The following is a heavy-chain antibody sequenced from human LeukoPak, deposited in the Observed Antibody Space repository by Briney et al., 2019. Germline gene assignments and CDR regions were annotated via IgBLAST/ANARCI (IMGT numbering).Heavy chain of an antibody. CDR3: ARAYSSSWYFNWFDP. CDR1: GGSISSYY. J-gene: IGHJ5*02. CDR2: IYTSGST. D-gene: IGHD6-13*01. Sequence: SETLSLTCTVSGGSISSYYWSWIRQPAGKGLEWIGRIYTSGSTNYNPSLKSRVTMSVDTSKNQFSLKLSSVTAADTAVYYCARAYSSSWYFNWFDPWGQGTLVTVSS. V-gene: IGHV4-4*07.